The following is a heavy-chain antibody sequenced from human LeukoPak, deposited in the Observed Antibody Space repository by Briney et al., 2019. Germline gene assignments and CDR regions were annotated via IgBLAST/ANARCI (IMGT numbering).Heavy chain of an antibody. J-gene: IGHJ3*02. D-gene: IGHD6-13*01. V-gene: IGHV4-34*01. CDR2: INHSGST. CDR1: GGSFSGYY. CDR3: ARGSAGSWANDAFDI. Sequence: SETLSLTCAVYGGSFSGYYWSWIRQPPGKGLEWIGEINHSGSTNYNPSLKSRVTISVDTSKNQFSLKLSSVTAADTAVYYCARGSAGSWANDAFDIWGQGTMVTVSS.